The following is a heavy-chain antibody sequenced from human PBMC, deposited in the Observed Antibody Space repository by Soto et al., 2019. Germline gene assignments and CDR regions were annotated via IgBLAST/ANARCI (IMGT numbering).Heavy chain of an antibody. Sequence: PSETLSLTCAVYGGSFSGYYWSWIRQPPGKGLEWIGEINHSGSTNYNPSLKSRVTISVDTSKNQFSLKLSSVTAADTAVYYCARMHCSSTSCKHYWYFDLWGRGTLVTVSS. CDR2: INHSGST. J-gene: IGHJ2*01. V-gene: IGHV4-34*01. CDR3: ARMHCSSTSCKHYWYFDL. D-gene: IGHD2-2*01. CDR1: GGSFSGYY.